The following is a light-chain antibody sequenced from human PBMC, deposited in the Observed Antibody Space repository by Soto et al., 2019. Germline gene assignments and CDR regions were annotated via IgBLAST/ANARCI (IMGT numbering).Light chain of an antibody. Sequence: EIVMTQSPGTLSLSPGERATISCRASQVIGSRYLAWYHQKSGQAPRLLIYGASSRTTGIPDRFSGSGSGTNFPLTISRLEYKYFGVYYCQQFGSSIPHTFGQGTKLEIK. V-gene: IGKV3-20*01. CDR1: QVIGSRY. J-gene: IGKJ2*01. CDR3: QQFGSSIPHT. CDR2: GAS.